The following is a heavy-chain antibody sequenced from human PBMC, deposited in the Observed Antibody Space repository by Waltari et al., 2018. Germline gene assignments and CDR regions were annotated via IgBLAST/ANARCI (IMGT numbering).Heavy chain of an antibody. CDR3: AKAPQQYCSGGSCYP. Sequence: EVQLVESGGGLVQPGGSLRLSCAASGFTFSSYAMSWVRQAPGKGLEWVSAISGSGGSTDYAEAVKGRFTISRDKSKNTLYLQMNSLRAEDTAVYYCAKAPQQYCSGGSCYPWGQGTLVTVSS. V-gene: IGHV3-23*04. J-gene: IGHJ5*02. D-gene: IGHD2-15*01. CDR2: ISGSGGST. CDR1: GFTFSSYA.